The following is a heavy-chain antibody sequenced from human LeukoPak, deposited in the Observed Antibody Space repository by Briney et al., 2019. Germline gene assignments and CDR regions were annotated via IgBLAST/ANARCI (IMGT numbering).Heavy chain of an antibody. CDR3: AREWSGYYDSMAY. Sequence: SVKVSCKASGGTFSSYAISWARQAPGQGLEWMGGIIPIFGTANYAQKFQGRVTITADESTSTAYMELSSLRSEDTAVYYCAREWSGYYDSMAYWGQGTLVTVSS. J-gene: IGHJ4*02. V-gene: IGHV1-69*13. CDR2: IIPIFGTA. D-gene: IGHD3-22*01. CDR1: GGTFSSYA.